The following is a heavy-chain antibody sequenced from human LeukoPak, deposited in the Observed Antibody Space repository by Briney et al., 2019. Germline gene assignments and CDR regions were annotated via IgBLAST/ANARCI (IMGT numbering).Heavy chain of an antibody. D-gene: IGHD2-2*02. CDR2: IIPILGIA. Sequence: SVKVSCKASGGTFSSYAISWVRQAPGQGLEWTGRIIPILGIANYAQKFQGRVTITADKSTSTAYMELSSLRSEDTAVYYCAREGHCSSTSCYTLNWFDPWGQGTLVTVSS. CDR3: AREGHCSSTSCYTLNWFDP. CDR1: GGTFSSYA. V-gene: IGHV1-69*04. J-gene: IGHJ5*02.